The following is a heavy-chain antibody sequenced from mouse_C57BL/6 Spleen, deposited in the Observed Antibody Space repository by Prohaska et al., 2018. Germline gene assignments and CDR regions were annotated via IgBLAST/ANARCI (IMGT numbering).Heavy chain of an antibody. J-gene: IGHJ2*01. Sequence: DVQLQESGPGLVKPSQSLSLTCSVTGYSITSGYYWNWIRQFPGNKLEWMGYISYDGSNNYNPSLKNRISITRDTSKNQFFLKLNSVTTEDTATHYCATGFDYWGQGTTLKVSS. V-gene: IGHV3-6*01. CDR1: GYSITSGYY. CDR2: ISYDGSN. CDR3: ATGFDY.